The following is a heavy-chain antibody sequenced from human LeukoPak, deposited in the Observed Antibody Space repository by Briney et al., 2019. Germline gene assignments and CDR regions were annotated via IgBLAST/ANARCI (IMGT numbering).Heavy chain of an antibody. CDR1: GFTFSSYA. J-gene: IGHJ4*02. Sequence: PGGSLRLSCATSGFTFSSYAMSWVRQAPGKGLEWVSAISGSGGSTYYADSVKGRFTISRDNSKNTLYLQMNSLRAEDTAVYYCAKRSGGNQGYFDYWGQGTLVTVSS. D-gene: IGHD3-16*01. CDR3: AKRSGGNQGYFDY. CDR2: ISGSGGST. V-gene: IGHV3-23*01.